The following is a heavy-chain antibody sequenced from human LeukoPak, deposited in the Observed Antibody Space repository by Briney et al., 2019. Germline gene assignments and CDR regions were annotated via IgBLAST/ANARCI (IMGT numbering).Heavy chain of an antibody. CDR1: GGSISPYH. CDR3: ARGIAADT. CDR2: IYYSGST. V-gene: IGHV4-59*08. Sequence: SETLSLTCSVSGGSISPYHWSWIRQPPGRGLEWIGYIYYSGSTNYNPSLKSRVTISLDTSKKQFSLTLTSVTAADTAVYYCARGIAADTWGQGTLVTVSS. D-gene: IGHD6-13*01. J-gene: IGHJ4*02.